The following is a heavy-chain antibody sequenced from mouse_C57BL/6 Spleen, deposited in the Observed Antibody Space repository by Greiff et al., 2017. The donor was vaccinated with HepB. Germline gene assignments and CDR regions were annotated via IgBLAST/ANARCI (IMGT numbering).Heavy chain of an antibody. CDR1: GYTFTEYT. J-gene: IGHJ2*01. V-gene: IGHV1-62-2*01. CDR3: ARHEDGTPLGPYFDY. CDR2: FYPGSGSI. D-gene: IGHD4-1*01. Sequence: QVQLQQSGAELVKPGASVKLSCKASGYTFTEYTIHWVKQRSGQGLEWIGWFYPGSGSIKYNEKFKDKATLTAYKSSSTVYMELSRLTSADSAVYFCARHEDGTPLGPYFDYWGQGTTLTVSS.